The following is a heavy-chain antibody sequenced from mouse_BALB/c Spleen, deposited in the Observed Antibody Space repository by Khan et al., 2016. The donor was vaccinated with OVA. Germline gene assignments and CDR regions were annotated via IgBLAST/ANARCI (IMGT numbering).Heavy chain of an antibody. CDR3: ARGGSSGPAWFAY. CDR1: GYSITSGYF. Sequence: EVQLQESGPGLVKPSQSLSLTCSVTGYSITSGYFWNWIRPFPGNKLEWMGYIMYEGDSNHNPSLTNRISITRDTSKNQCFLKLNSVTPEDTATFSCARGGSSGPAWFAYWGQGTLVTVSP. J-gene: IGHJ3*01. D-gene: IGHD3-1*01. V-gene: IGHV3-6*01. CDR2: IMYEGDS.